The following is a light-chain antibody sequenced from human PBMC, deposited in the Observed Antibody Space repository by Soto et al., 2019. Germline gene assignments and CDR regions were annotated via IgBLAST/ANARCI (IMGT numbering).Light chain of an antibody. Sequence: DIQLTQSPSFMSASVGDRVTITCRASQGISSYLAWYQQKPGKAPKLLIYGASTLQSGVSSRFSGSGSGTEYTLTIGSLQPEDFARFYCQQLISYPLSFGGGTKVEIK. J-gene: IGKJ4*01. V-gene: IGKV1-9*01. CDR1: QGISSY. CDR3: QQLISYPLS. CDR2: GAS.